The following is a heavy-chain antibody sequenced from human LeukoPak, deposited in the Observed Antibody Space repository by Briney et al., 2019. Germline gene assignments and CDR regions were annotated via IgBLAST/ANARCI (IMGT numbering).Heavy chain of an antibody. V-gene: IGHV4-38-2*02. D-gene: IGHD2-21*02. Sequence: SETLSLTCTVSGYSISSGYYWGWIRQPPGKGLEWIGSIYHSGSTYYNPSLKSRVTISVDTSKNQFSLKLSSVTAADTAVYYCARDRSVTAIVFDYWGQGTLVTVSS. CDR2: IYHSGST. CDR3: ARDRSVTAIVFDY. CDR1: GYSISSGYY. J-gene: IGHJ4*02.